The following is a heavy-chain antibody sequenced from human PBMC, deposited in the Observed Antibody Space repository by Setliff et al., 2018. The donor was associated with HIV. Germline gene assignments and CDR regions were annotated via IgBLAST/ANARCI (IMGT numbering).Heavy chain of an antibody. CDR3: ARDFLRSGYFDS. CDR1: GDSLSSDYYY. D-gene: IGHD4-17*01. J-gene: IGHJ4*02. Sequence: SETLSLTCTVSGDSLSSDYYYWTWIRQHPEKGLEWIGYIYYSGSTLYNPSLRSRLSMSVDTSKNQFPLELSSVTAADTAVYFCARDFLRSGYFDSWGQGKLVTVSS. CDR2: IYYSGST. V-gene: IGHV4-31*03.